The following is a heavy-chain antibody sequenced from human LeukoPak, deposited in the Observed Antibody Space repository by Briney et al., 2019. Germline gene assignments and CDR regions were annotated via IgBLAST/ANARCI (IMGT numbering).Heavy chain of an antibody. CDR3: ARDRFYYDSSGYYSYWDY. CDR1: GGTFSSYA. D-gene: IGHD3-22*01. J-gene: IGHJ4*02. V-gene: IGHV1-69*13. Sequence: SVKVSCKASGGTFSSYAISWVRQAPGQGLEWMGGIIPIFGTANYAQKFQGRVTITAGESTSTAYMELSSLRSEDTAVYYCARDRFYYDSSGYYSYWDYWGQGTPVTVSS. CDR2: IIPIFGTA.